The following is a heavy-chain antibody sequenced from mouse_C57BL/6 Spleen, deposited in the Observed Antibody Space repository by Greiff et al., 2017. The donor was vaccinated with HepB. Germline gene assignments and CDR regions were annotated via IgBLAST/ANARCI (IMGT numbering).Heavy chain of an antibody. CDR3: ARSGDYDGDWYFDV. CDR1: GYAFSSSW. CDR2: IYPGDGDT. Sequence: VQRVESGPELVKPGASVKISCKASGYAFSSSWMNWVKQRPGKGLEWIGRIYPGDGDTNYNGKFKGKATLTADKSSSTAYMQLSSLTSEDSAVYFCARSGDYDGDWYFDVWGTGTTVTVSS. J-gene: IGHJ1*03. D-gene: IGHD2-4*01. V-gene: IGHV1-82*01.